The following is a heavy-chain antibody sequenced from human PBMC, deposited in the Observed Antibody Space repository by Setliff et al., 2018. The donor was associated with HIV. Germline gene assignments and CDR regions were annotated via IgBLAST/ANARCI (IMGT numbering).Heavy chain of an antibody. Sequence: PGESLKISCKGSRYSFSTYWIGWVRQMPGKGLEWMGIIYPGDSGTIYSPSFQGQVTISADKSISTAYLRWSSLKASDTAMYYCAPSDYGGNSGHFQLWGQGTLVTVSS. J-gene: IGHJ1*01. CDR2: IYPGDSGT. CDR3: APSDYGGNSGHFQL. D-gene: IGHD4-17*01. V-gene: IGHV5-51*01. CDR1: RYSFSTYW.